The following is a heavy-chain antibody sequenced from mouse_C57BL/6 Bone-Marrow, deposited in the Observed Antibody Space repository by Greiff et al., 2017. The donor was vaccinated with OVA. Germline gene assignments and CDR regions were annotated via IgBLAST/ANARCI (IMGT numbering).Heavy chain of an antibody. CDR3: VRAIITTDYYAMDY. D-gene: IGHD1-1*01. Sequence: EVQVVESGGGLVQPKGSLKLSCAASGFTFNTYAMHWVRQAPGKGLEWVARIRSKSSNYATYYADSVKDRFTISRDDSQSMLYLQMNNLKTEDTAMYYCVRAIITTDYYAMDYWGQGTSVTVSS. V-gene: IGHV10-3*01. J-gene: IGHJ4*01. CDR1: GFTFNTYA. CDR2: IRSKSSNYAT.